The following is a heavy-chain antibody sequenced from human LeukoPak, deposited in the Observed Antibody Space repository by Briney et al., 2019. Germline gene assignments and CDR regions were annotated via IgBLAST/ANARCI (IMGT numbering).Heavy chain of an antibody. J-gene: IGHJ4*02. CDR2: IWYDGSNK. D-gene: IGHD5-18*01. V-gene: IGHV3-33*01. CDR1: GFTFSSYG. CDR3: ARDSEIGYSYADY. Sequence: GGSLRLSCAASGFTFSSYGMHWVRQAPGKGLEWVAVIWYDGSNKYYADSVEGRFTISRDNSKNTLYLQMNSLRAEDTAVYYCARDSEIGYSYADYWGQGTLVTVSS.